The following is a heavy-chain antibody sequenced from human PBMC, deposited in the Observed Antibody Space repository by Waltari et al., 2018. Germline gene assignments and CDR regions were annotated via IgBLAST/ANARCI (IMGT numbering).Heavy chain of an antibody. CDR2: INRVGNA. D-gene: IGHD2-21*01. CDR1: GASFNINY. J-gene: IGHJ4*02. CDR3: ARLLIEPSGLGWYSFDH. V-gene: IGHV4-34*01. Sequence: QVQILQSGAGLLKPSETLSLTCAVYGASFNINYWSWIRQSPGTGLEWIAAINRVGNANTNPSLGSRVTISVDMSKNQVSLNLSSVTAADTAVYYCARLLIEPSGLGWYSFDHWGQGIPVIVS.